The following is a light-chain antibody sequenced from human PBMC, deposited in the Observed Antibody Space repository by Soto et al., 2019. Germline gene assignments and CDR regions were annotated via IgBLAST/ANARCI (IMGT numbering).Light chain of an antibody. CDR2: TAS. CDR3: QQSYSTPIT. Sequence: AIQVTQNPSSLSASVGDRVTITCRTSQGIRSALGWYQQKPGKVPKLLIYTASTLQSGVPSRFSGSGSGRDFTLTISSLQPEDFATYYCQQSYSTPITFGQGTRLEIK. J-gene: IGKJ5*01. CDR1: QGIRSA. V-gene: IGKV1-6*01.